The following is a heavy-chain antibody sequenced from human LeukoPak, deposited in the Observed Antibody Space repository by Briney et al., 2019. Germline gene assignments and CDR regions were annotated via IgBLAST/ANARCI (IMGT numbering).Heavy chain of an antibody. CDR2: IYYSGST. V-gene: IGHV4-59*08. J-gene: IGHJ4*02. Sequence: SETLSLTCTVSGGSISSYYWSWIRQPPGKGLEWIGYIYYSGSTNYNPSLKSRVTISVDTSKNQFSLKLSSVTAADTAVYYCARQKYSSSWYVDYWGQGTLDTVSS. CDR3: ARQKYSSSWYVDY. D-gene: IGHD6-13*01. CDR1: GGSISSYY.